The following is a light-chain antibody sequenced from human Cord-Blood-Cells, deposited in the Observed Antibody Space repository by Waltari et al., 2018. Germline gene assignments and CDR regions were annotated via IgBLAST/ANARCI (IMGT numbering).Light chain of an antibody. V-gene: IGLV2-14*01. CDR3: SSYTSSSTFV. CDR1: SSDVGGYNY. Sequence: QSALTQPASVSGSPGHSITISCTGTSSDVGGYNYVSWYQQHPGKAPKLMIYDVSKRPSGVSNRFSGSKSGNTASLTISGLQAEDEADYYCSSYTSSSTFVFGGGTKLTVL. CDR2: DVS. J-gene: IGLJ2*01.